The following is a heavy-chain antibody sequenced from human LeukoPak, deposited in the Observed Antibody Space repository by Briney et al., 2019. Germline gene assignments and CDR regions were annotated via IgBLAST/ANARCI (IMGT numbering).Heavy chain of an antibody. V-gene: IGHV3-53*01. J-gene: IGHJ3*02. CDR2: LYNAGST. Sequence: PGGSLRLSCVASGFIVSNNYMSWVRQAPGKGLEWVSVLYNAGSTYYADSVKGRFTISRDNSKNTLYLQMNSLRAEDTALYYCAKHSSGWKRDAFDIWGQGTVVTVSS. D-gene: IGHD6-19*01. CDR3: AKHSSGWKRDAFDI. CDR1: GFIVSNNY.